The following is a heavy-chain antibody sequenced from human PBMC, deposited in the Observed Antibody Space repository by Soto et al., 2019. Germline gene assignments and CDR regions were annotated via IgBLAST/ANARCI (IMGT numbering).Heavy chain of an antibody. CDR3: ARGNPVLRFLEWLLLGAFDI. J-gene: IGHJ3*02. D-gene: IGHD3-3*01. CDR2: MNPNSGNT. CDR1: GYTFTSYD. V-gene: IGHV1-8*01. Sequence: QVQLVQSGAEVKKPGASVKVSCKASGYTFTSYDIHWVRQATGQGLEWMGWMNPNSGNTGYAQKFQGRVTMTRNTSISTAYMELSSLRSEDTAVYYCARGNPVLRFLEWLLLGAFDIWGQGTMVTVSS.